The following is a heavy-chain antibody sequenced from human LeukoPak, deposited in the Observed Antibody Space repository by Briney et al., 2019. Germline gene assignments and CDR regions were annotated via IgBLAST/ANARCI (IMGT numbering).Heavy chain of an antibody. CDR2: ISGSGGST. J-gene: IGHJ4*02. V-gene: IGHV3-23*01. Sequence: PGGSLRLSCAASGFTFSSYAMSWVRQAPGKGLEWVSAISGSGGSTYYADSVKGRFTISRDNSKNTLYLQMNSLRAEDTAVCYCAKDRGCSGGSCYGGDFDYWGQGTLVTVSS. CDR3: AKDRGCSGGSCYGGDFDY. D-gene: IGHD2-15*01. CDR1: GFTFSSYA.